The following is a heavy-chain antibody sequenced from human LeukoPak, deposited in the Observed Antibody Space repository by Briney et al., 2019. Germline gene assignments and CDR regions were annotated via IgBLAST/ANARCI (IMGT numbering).Heavy chain of an antibody. Sequence: PSETLSLTCTVSGGSISSGSYYWSWIRQPAGKGLEWIGRIYTTGSTYYTPSLKSRVTISADTSKNQFSLNLSSVTAADTALYYCASYCSSTSCPHRRAFDIWGQGTMVTVSS. D-gene: IGHD2-2*01. CDR3: ASYCSSTSCPHRRAFDI. V-gene: IGHV4-61*02. J-gene: IGHJ3*02. CDR1: GGSISSGSYY. CDR2: IYTTGST.